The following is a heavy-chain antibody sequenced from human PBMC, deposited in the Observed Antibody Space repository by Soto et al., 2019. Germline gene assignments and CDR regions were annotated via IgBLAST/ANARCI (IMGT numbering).Heavy chain of an antibody. D-gene: IGHD3-10*01. J-gene: IGHJ4*02. CDR3: AQDQRMYYYGSGCDS. CDR2: ISYDGVNK. Sequence: VESGGGVVQPGRSLKLSCAGSGFTSGRCGVHWVRQAPGKGLEWVAVISYDGVNKYYAYSVKGRFTISRDNSRNTVYLQMLNLRPEDTAVYYCAQDQRMYYYGSGCDSWGQGTLVNVSS. V-gene: IGHV3-30*03. CDR1: GFTSGRCG.